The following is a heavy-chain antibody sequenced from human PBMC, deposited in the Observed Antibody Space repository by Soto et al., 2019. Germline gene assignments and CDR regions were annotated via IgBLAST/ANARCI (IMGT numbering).Heavy chain of an antibody. V-gene: IGHV3-23*01. CDR2: ISGSGVGT. J-gene: IGHJ4*02. CDR1: GFTFSIYA. Sequence: EVQLLESGGGLVQPGGSLRLSCAASGFTFSIYAMSWVRQAPGKGLEWVSTISGSGVGTYYADSVKGRFTISSDNSKNTLYLQMDSLRAEYTAVYYCAKDRSSGWSNFDYWGQGTLVTVSS. CDR3: AKDRSSGWSNFDY. D-gene: IGHD6-13*01.